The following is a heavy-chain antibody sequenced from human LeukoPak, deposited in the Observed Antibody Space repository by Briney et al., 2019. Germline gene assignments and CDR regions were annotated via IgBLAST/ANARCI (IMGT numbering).Heavy chain of an antibody. V-gene: IGHV3-7*01. CDR3: ARHKTADI. Sequence: GGSLRLSCAASGFSFSDYWMSWVRQAPGKGLEWVANIKQDGSERNYVDSVKGRFTISRDNAKNSLSLQMISLRAEDTAVYYCARHKTADIDGQGTLVTVSS. CDR1: GFSFSDYW. J-gene: IGHJ3*02. CDR2: IKQDGSER.